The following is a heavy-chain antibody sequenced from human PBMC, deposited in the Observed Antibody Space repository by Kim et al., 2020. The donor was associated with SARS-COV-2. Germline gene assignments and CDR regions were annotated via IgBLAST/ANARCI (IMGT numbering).Heavy chain of an antibody. CDR3: ARRGVCPDGGDCYLDYDY. J-gene: IGHJ4*02. Sequence: SETLSLTCAVYGGSFSGYYWSWIRQPPGKGLEWIGEINHSGSTNYNPSLKSRVTISVDTSKNQFSLKLSSVTAADTAVYYCARRGVCPDGGDCYLDYDYWGQGTLVTVSS. CDR2: INHSGST. D-gene: IGHD2-21*02. CDR1: GGSFSGYY. V-gene: IGHV4-34*01.